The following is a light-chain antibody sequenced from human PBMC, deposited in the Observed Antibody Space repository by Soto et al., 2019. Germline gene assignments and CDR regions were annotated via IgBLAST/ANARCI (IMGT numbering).Light chain of an antibody. Sequence: EIVLTQSPGTLSLSPGERATLSCRASQSVSSSYLAWYQHKPGQAPRLLIYGASSRATGIPDRFSGSGSGTDFTLTISRLEPEDFAVYYCQQYGSSPPWTFGLRTKVEIK. J-gene: IGKJ1*01. CDR2: GAS. CDR3: QQYGSSPPWT. CDR1: QSVSSSY. V-gene: IGKV3-20*01.